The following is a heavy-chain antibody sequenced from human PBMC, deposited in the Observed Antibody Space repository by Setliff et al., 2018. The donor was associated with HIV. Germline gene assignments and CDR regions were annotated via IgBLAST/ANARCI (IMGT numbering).Heavy chain of an antibody. CDR1: GDSVSRSNYY. CDR2: IYYSGST. V-gene: IGHV4-39*07. Sequence: SETLSLTCTVSGDSVSRSNYYWGWIRQHPGKGLEWIGYIYYSGSTYYNPSLKSRVTISVDTSKNQFSLRLSSVTAADTAVYYCAKEGSWNDDSGAFNIWGQGTMVTVSS. CDR3: AKEGSWNDDSGAFNI. J-gene: IGHJ3*02. D-gene: IGHD1-1*01.